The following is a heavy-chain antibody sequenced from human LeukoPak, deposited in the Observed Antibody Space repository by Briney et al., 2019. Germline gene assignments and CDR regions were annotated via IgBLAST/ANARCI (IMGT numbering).Heavy chain of an antibody. CDR3: AKGGKWDVTPFDY. CDR2: ISGGGGST. J-gene: IGHJ4*02. D-gene: IGHD1-26*01. V-gene: IGHV3-23*01. CDR1: GFIFKNAW. Sequence: PGGSLRLSCAASGFIFKNAWMTRVRQAPGKGLEWVSTISGGGGSTYYADSVKGRFTISRDNSKNTLYLQVNSLRAEDTAVYYCAKGGKWDVTPFDYWGQGTLVTVSS.